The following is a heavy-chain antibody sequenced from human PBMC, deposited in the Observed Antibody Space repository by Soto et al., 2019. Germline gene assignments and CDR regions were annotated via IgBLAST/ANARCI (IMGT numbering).Heavy chain of an antibody. J-gene: IGHJ4*02. CDR3: ATTKRGYCSSTSCYA. CDR1: GGSFSGYY. V-gene: IGHV4-34*01. CDR2: INHSGST. D-gene: IGHD2-2*01. Sequence: SETLSLTCAVYGGSFSGYYWSWLRQPPGKGLEWIGEINHSGSTNYNPSLKSRVTISVDTSKNQFSLKLSSVTAADTAVYYCATTKRGYCSSTSCYAWGQGTLVTVSS.